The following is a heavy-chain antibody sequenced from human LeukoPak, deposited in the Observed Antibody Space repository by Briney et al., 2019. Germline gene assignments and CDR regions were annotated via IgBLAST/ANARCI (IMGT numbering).Heavy chain of an antibody. CDR2: ISTSGGLI. J-gene: IGHJ4*02. CDR3: AKVSGLGWHFDY. Sequence: GGSLRLSCAASGFTFSNYEMNWVRQAPGKGLEWVSLISTSGGLIYHADSVKGRFTISRDNAKNSLFLHMNSLRAEDTAVYYCAKVSGLGWHFDYWGQGTLVTVSS. CDR1: GFTFSNYE. D-gene: IGHD1-26*01. V-gene: IGHV3-48*03.